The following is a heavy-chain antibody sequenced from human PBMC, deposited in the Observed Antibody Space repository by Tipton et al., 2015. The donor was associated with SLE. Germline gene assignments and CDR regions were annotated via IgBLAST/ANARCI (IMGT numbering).Heavy chain of an antibody. Sequence: TLSLTCSVSGGSISSYFWSWIRQPPGKGLEWIGNIYHSGSTNYNPSLKSRLTISVDTSKSQFSLKVTSVTAADTAVYYCARGMVTWRGAIVGVDVWGQGTSVNVSS. CDR1: GGSISSYF. D-gene: IGHD2-21*02. V-gene: IGHV4-4*09. J-gene: IGHJ6*02. CDR3: ARGMVTWRGAIVGVDV. CDR2: IYHSGST.